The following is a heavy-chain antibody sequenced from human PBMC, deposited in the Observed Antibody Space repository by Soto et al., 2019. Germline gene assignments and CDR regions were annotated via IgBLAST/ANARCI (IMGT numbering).Heavy chain of an antibody. Sequence: PGGSQRLSCAASGFTVGGSYMTWGRQAPGLGLQWESVIYSDGSTYYADSVKGRFSISRDIAKNMLYLQMNSLRAEDPAVYYCAGVRPFPAHTGYDLIPTFFDSLGQGALVAVSS. J-gene: IGHJ4*02. CDR1: GFTVGGSY. V-gene: IGHV3-53*01. CDR3: AGVRPFPAHTGYDLIPTFFDS. CDR2: IYSDGST. D-gene: IGHD5-12*01.